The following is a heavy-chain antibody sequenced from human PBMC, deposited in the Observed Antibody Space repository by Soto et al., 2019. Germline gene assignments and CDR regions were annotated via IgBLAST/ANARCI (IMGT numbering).Heavy chain of an antibody. J-gene: IGHJ5*02. CDR1: GYSISSGYS. CDR2: IYHSGST. D-gene: IGHD3-9*01. V-gene: IGHV4-38-2*01. CDR3: GRGTYFGWAQNWFDP. Sequence: SETLSLTCAVSGYSISSGYSWGWIRQPPGKGLEWIGSIYHSGSTYYNPSLKSRVTLSVDTSKNQFSLQLRSVTAADSAVYYCGRGTYFGWAQNWFDPWGQGTLVTVSS.